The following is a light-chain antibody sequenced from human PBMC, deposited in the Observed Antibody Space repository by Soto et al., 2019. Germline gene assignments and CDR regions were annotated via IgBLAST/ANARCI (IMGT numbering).Light chain of an antibody. CDR2: DAS. CDR3: QQYNSYSPWT. J-gene: IGKJ1*01. Sequence: DIQMTQSPSTLSASVGDRVTITCRASQSISGWLAWYQQKPGKAPKLLIYDASSLESGVPSRFSGSGSGTEFTLTISSLQPDDFATYYCQQYNSYSPWTFGQGTEV. V-gene: IGKV1-5*01. CDR1: QSISGW.